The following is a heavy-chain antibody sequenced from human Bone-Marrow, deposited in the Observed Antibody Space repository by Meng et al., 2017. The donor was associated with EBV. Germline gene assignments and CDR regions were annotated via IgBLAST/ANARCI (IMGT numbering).Heavy chain of an antibody. CDR2: IYHSGST. J-gene: IGHJ4*02. CDR1: GGSISSSHW. CDR3: ARVPTLLYFDY. D-gene: IGHD3-16*01. Sequence: VQREKSGLGPVKASGTRSLTFAGSGGSISSSHWWSWIRQPPGKGLEWIGEIYHSGSTNYNPSLKRRLTISVDKSKNQFSLKLSSVTAADTAVYYCARVPTLLYFDYWGQGTLVTVSS. V-gene: IGHV4-4*02.